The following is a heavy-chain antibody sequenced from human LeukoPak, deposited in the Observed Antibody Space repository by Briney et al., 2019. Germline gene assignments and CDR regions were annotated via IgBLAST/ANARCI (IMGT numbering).Heavy chain of an antibody. J-gene: IGHJ4*02. CDR1: GGSISSSSYY. D-gene: IGHD1-7*01. V-gene: IGHV4-39*07. Sequence: SETLSLTCTVSGGSISSSSYYWGWIRQPPGKELEWIGSIYYSGSTYYNPSLKSRVTMSVDTSKNQFSLKLSSVTAADTAVYCCARGGYNWNYLVFDYWGQGTLVTVSS. CDR3: ARGGYNWNYLVFDY. CDR2: IYYSGST.